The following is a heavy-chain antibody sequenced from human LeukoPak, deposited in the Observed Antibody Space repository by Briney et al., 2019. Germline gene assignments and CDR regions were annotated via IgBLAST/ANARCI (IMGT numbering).Heavy chain of an antibody. D-gene: IGHD2-2*02. Sequence: SETPSLTCAVYGGSFSGYYWSWIRQPPGKGLEWIGEINHSGSTNYNPSLKSRVTISVDTSKNQFSLKLSSVTAADTAVYYCARGRGRLGYCSSTSCYTGIEGYDWFDPWGQGTLVTVSS. CDR2: INHSGST. CDR3: ARGRGRLGYCSSTSCYTGIEGYDWFDP. CDR1: GGSFSGYY. V-gene: IGHV4-34*01. J-gene: IGHJ5*02.